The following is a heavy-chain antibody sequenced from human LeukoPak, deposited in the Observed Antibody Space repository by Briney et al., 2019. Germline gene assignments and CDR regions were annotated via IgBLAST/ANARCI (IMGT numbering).Heavy chain of an antibody. CDR1: GGSISSSSYY. CDR2: IYYSGST. CDR3: ARHGQLSYYYGMDV. Sequence: SETRSLTCTVSGGSISSSSYYWGWIRQPPGKGLEWIGSIYYSGSTYYNPSLKSRVTIPVDTSKNQFSLKLSSVTAADTAVYYCARHGQLSYYYGMDVWGQGTTVTVSS. D-gene: IGHD5-18*01. J-gene: IGHJ6*02. V-gene: IGHV4-39*01.